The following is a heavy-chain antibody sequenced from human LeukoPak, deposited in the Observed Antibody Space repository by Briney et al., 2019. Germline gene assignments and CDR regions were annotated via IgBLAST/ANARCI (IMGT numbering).Heavy chain of an antibody. CDR3: AREDLDDIVVVPAATVDY. CDR2: ITRTGSHT. Sequence: GGSLRLSCAASEFTFSTYTMNWVRQAPGKGLEWVSSITRTGSHTYYAGSMKGRFTISRDNAKDSLYLQMNSLRAEDTAVYYCAREDLDDIVVVPAATVDYWGQGTLVTVSS. D-gene: IGHD2-2*01. CDR1: EFTFSTYT. J-gene: IGHJ4*02. V-gene: IGHV3-21*01.